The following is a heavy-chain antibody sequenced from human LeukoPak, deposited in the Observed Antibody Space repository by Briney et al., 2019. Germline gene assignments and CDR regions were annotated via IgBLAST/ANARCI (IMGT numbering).Heavy chain of an antibody. D-gene: IGHD3-22*01. CDR3: AKANYYDSSGYYENLDY. CDR1: GGSISSYY. Sequence: PSETLSLTCTVSGGSISSYYWSWIRQPPGKGLEWIGYIYYSGSTNYNPSLKSRVTISVDTSKNQFSLKLSSVTAADTAVYYCAKANYYDSSGYYENLDYWGQGTLVTVSS. CDR2: IYYSGST. V-gene: IGHV4-59*08. J-gene: IGHJ4*02.